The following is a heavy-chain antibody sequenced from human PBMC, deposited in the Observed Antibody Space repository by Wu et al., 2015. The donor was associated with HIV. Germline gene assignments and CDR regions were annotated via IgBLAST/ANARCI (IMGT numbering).Heavy chain of an antibody. D-gene: IGHD2-15*01. J-gene: IGHJ4*02. CDR3: ATIRGVAFVFDY. V-gene: IGHV1-18*01. CDR1: GDSFTKYA. CDR2: ISAYSGNT. Sequence: QVQLVQSGAEVKKPGSSVKVSCKASGDSFTKYAISWVRQAPGQGLEWMGWISAYSGNTKYAQKLQGRVTMTTDTSTSSAYMELRSLRSDDTAVYYCATIRGVAFVFDYWGQGTLVTVSS.